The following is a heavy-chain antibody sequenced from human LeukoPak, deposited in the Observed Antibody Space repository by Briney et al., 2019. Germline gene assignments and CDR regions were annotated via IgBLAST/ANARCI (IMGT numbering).Heavy chain of an antibody. Sequence: SDTLSLTCAVYGGSFSGYYWSWIRQPPGKGLGWIGEKKTSGRTNYNPFLKSRVTIPVDTPKNQFSLKLSSLTAADTAVYYCARDLYDILTGYYPKAFDPWGQGTLVTVSS. J-gene: IGHJ5*02. D-gene: IGHD3-9*01. CDR1: GGSFSGYY. CDR3: ARDLYDILTGYYPKAFDP. CDR2: KKTSGRT. V-gene: IGHV4-34*01.